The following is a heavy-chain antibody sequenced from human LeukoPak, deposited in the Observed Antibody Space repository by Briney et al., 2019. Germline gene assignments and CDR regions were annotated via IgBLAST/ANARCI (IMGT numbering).Heavy chain of an antibody. CDR2: ISWSGGTT. CDR1: GFSFQDYT. Sequence: GGSLRLSCAASGFSFQDYTMHWVRQPPGKGLEWVSQISWSGGTTYYADSVKGRFTISRDNSKNSLYLQMNSLRTEDTALYYCAKERIGGSLDYWGQGTLLTVSS. CDR3: AKERIGGSLDY. V-gene: IGHV3-43*01. D-gene: IGHD3-10*01. J-gene: IGHJ4*02.